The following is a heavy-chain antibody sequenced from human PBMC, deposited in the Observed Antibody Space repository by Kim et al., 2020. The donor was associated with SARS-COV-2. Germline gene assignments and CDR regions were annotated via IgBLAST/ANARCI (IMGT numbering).Heavy chain of an antibody. V-gene: IGHV1-46*04. CDR3: ARDRSNSFDY. CDR2: INPNAGST. J-gene: IGHJ4*02. Sequence: ASVKVSCKASGYTFTSYYFHWVRQAPGQGLEWMGEINPNAGSTIYAQKLQGRVTVTRDTSTSTVYMELSSLRSEDTAVYYCARDRSNSFDYWGQGTLVTVSS. CDR1: GYTFTSYY. D-gene: IGHD3-10*01.